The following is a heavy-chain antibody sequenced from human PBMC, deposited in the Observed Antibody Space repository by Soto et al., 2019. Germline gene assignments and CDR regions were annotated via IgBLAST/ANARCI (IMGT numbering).Heavy chain of an antibody. CDR3: ARGRDGYSY. CDR2: IYYSGST. D-gene: IGHD2-15*01. Sequence: QVQLQESGPGLVKPSETLSLTCTVSGGSISSYYWSWIRQPPGKGLEWIGYIYYSGSTNYNPSLKSRVTISVDTSKNQFSLKLSSVTAADTAVYYCARGRDGYSYWGQGTLVTVSS. CDR1: GGSISSYY. V-gene: IGHV4-59*01. J-gene: IGHJ4*02.